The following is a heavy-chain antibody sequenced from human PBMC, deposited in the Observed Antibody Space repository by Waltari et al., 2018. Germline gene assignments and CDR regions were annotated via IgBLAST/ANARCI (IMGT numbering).Heavy chain of an antibody. D-gene: IGHD3-3*01. V-gene: IGHV3-21*01. J-gene: IGHJ4*02. Sequence: EVQLVESGGGLVKPGGSLRLSCAASGFPFSSYSMNWVRQAPGKGLEWVSYISSSSSYIYYADLVKGRFTISRDNAKNSVYLQMNSLRAEDTAVYYCARDQGPYDFWSGDFDYWGQGTLVTVSS. CDR3: ARDQGPYDFWSGDFDY. CDR2: ISSSSSYI. CDR1: GFPFSSYS.